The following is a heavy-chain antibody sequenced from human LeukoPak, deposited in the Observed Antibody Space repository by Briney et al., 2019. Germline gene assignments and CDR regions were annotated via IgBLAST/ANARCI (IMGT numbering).Heavy chain of an antibody. J-gene: IGHJ6*02. D-gene: IGHD2-2*01. CDR2: IIPIFGTA. CDR3: ARATLSSSSTSCPKWGCGMDV. Sequence: SVKVSCKASGGTFSSYAISWVRQAPGQGLEWMGGIIPIFGTANYAQKFQGRVTITADESTSTAYMELSSLRSEDTAVYYCARATLSSSSTSCPKWGCGMDVWGQGTTVTVSS. CDR1: GGTFSSYA. V-gene: IGHV1-69*13.